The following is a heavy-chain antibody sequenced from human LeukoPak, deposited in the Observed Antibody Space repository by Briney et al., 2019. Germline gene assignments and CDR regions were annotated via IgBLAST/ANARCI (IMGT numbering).Heavy chain of an antibody. Sequence: GGSLRLSCAASGFTFSSYAMDWVRQAPGKGLEWVAVISYDGSNKYYADSVKGRFTISRDNSKNTLYLQMNSLRAEDTAVYYCARQTLNYYDSSGYPWVDAFDIWGQGTMVTVSS. J-gene: IGHJ3*02. V-gene: IGHV3-30*04. CDR1: GFTFSSYA. CDR3: ARQTLNYYDSSGYPWVDAFDI. D-gene: IGHD3-22*01. CDR2: ISYDGSNK.